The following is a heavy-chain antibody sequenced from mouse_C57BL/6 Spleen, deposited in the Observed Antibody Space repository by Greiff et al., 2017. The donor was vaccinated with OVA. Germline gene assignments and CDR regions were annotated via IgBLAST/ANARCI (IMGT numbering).Heavy chain of an antibody. V-gene: IGHV3-6*01. CDR1: GYSITSGYY. Sequence: VQLKQSGPGLVKPSQSLSLTCSVTGYSITSGYYWNWIRQFPGNKLEWMGYISYDGSNNYNPSLKNRISITRDTSKNQFFLKLNSVTTEDTATYYCARDSNYGMDYWGQGTSVTVSS. CDR3: ARDSNYGMDY. CDR2: ISYDGSN. J-gene: IGHJ4*01.